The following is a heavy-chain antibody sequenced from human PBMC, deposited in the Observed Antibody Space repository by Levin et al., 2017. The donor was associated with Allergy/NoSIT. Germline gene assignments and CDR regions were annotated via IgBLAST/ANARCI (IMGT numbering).Heavy chain of an antibody. CDR2: IYYSGST. CDR3: ARYGGWYDVDS. V-gene: IGHV4-31*03. Sequence: LSQTLSLTCTVSGGSINSGGYYWSWIRQHPGKGLEWIGYIYYSGSTYYNPSLKSRVTISIDASKKQFSLTLSSVTAADTAVYYCARYGGWYDVDSWGQGTLVTVSS. CDR1: GGSINSGGYY. J-gene: IGHJ4*02. D-gene: IGHD6-19*01.